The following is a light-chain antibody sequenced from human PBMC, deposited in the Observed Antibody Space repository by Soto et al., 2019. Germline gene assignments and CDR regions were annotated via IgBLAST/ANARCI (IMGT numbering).Light chain of an antibody. CDR2: EVS. Sequence: QSVLTQPASVSGSPGQSITISCTGTSSDVGSYNYVSWYQQHPGKAPKLMIYEVSKRPSGVSNRFSGSKSGTTASLTISGLQAEDEADYYCCSYAGSSTVFGTGTKVTVL. CDR3: CSYAGSSTV. J-gene: IGLJ1*01. V-gene: IGLV2-23*02. CDR1: SSDVGSYNY.